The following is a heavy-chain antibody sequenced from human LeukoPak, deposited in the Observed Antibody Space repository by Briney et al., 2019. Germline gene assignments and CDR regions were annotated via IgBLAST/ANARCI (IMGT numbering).Heavy chain of an antibody. V-gene: IGHV3-23*01. CDR3: AKAPRFGDHATEYYYYYMDV. Sequence: GGSLRLSCAASGFTFSNYAMNWVRQAPGKGLEWVSSISRSGGSTFYADSVKGRFTISRDNSKNTLYLQMNSLRAEDTAVYYCAKAPRFGDHATEYYYYYMDVWGKGTTVTVSS. CDR1: GFTFSNYA. CDR2: ISRSGGST. J-gene: IGHJ6*03. D-gene: IGHD3-3*01.